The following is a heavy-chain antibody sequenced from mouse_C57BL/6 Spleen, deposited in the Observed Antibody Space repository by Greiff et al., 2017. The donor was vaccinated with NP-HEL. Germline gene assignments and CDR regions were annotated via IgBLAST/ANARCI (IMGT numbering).Heavy chain of an antibody. J-gene: IGHJ2*01. CDR1: GYTFTSYW. Sequence: QVQLQQPGAELVKPGASVKLSCKASGYTFTSYWMQWVKQRPGQGLEWIGEIDPSDSSTNYNQKFKGKATLTVDTSSSTAYMQLSSLTSEDSAVYYCARWGTTVVVDYWGQGTTLTVSS. V-gene: IGHV1-50*01. CDR3: ARWGTTVVVDY. CDR2: IDPSDSST. D-gene: IGHD1-1*01.